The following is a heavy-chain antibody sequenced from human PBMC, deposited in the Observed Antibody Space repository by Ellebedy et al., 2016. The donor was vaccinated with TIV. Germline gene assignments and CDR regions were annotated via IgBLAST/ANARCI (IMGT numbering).Heavy chain of an antibody. J-gene: IGHJ3*02. D-gene: IGHD6-19*01. Sequence: MPSETLSLTCAVPGGSISSNNWWSWVRQPPGRWLEWIGEIYHSGSINYNPSLKSRVTFSLDKSKSQFYLKLSSVTAADTAVYHCARIRYTSGWYAAFDIWGQGTMVIVPS. V-gene: IGHV4-4*02. CDR1: GGSISSNNW. CDR2: IYHSGSI. CDR3: ARIRYTSGWYAAFDI.